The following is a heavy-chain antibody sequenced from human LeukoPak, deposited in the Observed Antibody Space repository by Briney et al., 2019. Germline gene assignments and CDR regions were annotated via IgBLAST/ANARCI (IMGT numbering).Heavy chain of an antibody. V-gene: IGHV4-39*07. CDR2: VYFDGST. CDR3: ACDYYYDGRGGFDP. Sequence: SETLSLTCTVSGGSVNSGTYHWGWVRQPPGKGLEWIGSVYFDGSTHDNPSLKSRVAISVDTSKNQFSLKLTSVTAADTAVYYCACDYYYDGRGGFDPWSQGTLVTVSS. J-gene: IGHJ5*02. CDR1: GGSVNSGTYH. D-gene: IGHD3-22*01.